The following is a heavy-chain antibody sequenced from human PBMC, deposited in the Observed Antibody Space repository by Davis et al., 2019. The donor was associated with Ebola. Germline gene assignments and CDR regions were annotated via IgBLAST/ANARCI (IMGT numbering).Heavy chain of an antibody. CDR1: GGSISSGGYY. J-gene: IGHJ2*01. CDR3: ARGGKYGSGSSYWYFDL. CDR2: IYYSGST. D-gene: IGHD3-10*01. V-gene: IGHV4-31*03. Sequence: MPSETLSLTCTVSGGSISSGGYYWSWIRQHPGKGLEWIGYIYYSGSTYYNPSLWGRVTISVDTSKIQFSLKLTSVTAADTAVYYCARGGKYGSGSSYWYFDLWGRGTLVTVSS.